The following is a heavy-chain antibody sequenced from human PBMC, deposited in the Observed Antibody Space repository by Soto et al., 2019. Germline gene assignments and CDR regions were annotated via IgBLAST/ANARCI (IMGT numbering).Heavy chain of an antibody. J-gene: IGHJ4*02. V-gene: IGHV4-59*01. Sequence: PSETLSLTCTVSGGSISSYFWSWIRQPPGKGLEWIGFIYYTGSTNYNPSLKSRVTISVGTSKNQFSLKLSSVTAADTAVYYCARRNYDSSGYQIEYWGQGTLVTVS. CDR1: GGSISSYF. CDR2: IYYTGST. CDR3: ARRNYDSSGYQIEY. D-gene: IGHD3-22*01.